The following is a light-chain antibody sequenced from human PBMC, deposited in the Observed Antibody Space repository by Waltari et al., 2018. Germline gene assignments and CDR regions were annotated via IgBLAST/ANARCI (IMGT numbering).Light chain of an antibody. J-gene: IGLJ1*01. V-gene: IGLV2-14*01. CDR3: SSYTTSSAPGV. Sequence: QSALTQPASVSGSPGQSITIPCSGTASDVGAYDFVPWYQQHPGKAPHLIIYEVSNRPSVISNRFSASKSGNTASLTISGLQAEDEADYYCSSYTTSSAPGVFGTGTRVTVL. CDR1: ASDVGAYDF. CDR2: EVS.